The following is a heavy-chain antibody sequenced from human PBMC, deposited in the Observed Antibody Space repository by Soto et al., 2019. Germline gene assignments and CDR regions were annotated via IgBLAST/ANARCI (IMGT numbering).Heavy chain of an antibody. CDR2: IKQDGSQT. V-gene: IGHV3-7*01. CDR3: ARDHIYGWKFDY. J-gene: IGHJ4*02. Sequence: EVQLVESGGGLVQPGGSLRLSCAASGFTISNYWMSWVRQAPGKGLEWVAYIKQDGSQTYYVDSVKGRFTTSRDNTKNSFYLEMNRLRAADAAVSYCARDHIYGWKFDYWGQGTLVTVSS. CDR1: GFTISNYW. D-gene: IGHD6-19*01.